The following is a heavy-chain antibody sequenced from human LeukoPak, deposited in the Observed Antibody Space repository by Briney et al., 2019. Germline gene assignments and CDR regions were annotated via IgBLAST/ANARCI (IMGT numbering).Heavy chain of an antibody. Sequence: GGSLRLSCAASGFTFTNYAMSWVRQAPGKGLEWVSAISGNGGSTYYEDSVKGRFTISRDNSKNTLYLQMNSLRAEDTAVYYCAKADSWYSGVVNWGQGTLVTVSS. D-gene: IGHD6-13*01. V-gene: IGHV3-23*01. CDR1: GFTFTNYA. J-gene: IGHJ4*02. CDR3: AKADSWYSGVVN. CDR2: ISGNGGST.